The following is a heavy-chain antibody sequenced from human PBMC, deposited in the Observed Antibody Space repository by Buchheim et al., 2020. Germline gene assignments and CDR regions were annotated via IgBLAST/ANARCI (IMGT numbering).Heavy chain of an antibody. CDR2: ISGMVGST. Sequence: EVQLLESGGGLVQPGGSLRLSCQAPGFTFSSYPLGWVAQAPGKGLEGVPAISGMVGSTNYAASVKGGCTISRDNSKKSRFLQMNSLRAEDTAVYYCAKGDPTTEYFQHWGQGTL. J-gene: IGHJ1*01. CDR3: AKGDPTTEYFQH. D-gene: IGHD1-14*01. CDR1: GFTFSSYP. V-gene: IGHV3-23*01.